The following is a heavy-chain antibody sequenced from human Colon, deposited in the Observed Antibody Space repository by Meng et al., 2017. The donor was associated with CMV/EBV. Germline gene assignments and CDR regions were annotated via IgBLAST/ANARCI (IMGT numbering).Heavy chain of an antibody. V-gene: IGHV3-53*01. Sequence: FPASNNYMNWVRQAPGKGLEWISVISSGDNTYYADSAKGRFTISRDSSKNTLYLHMNSLRAEDTAVYYCARTSYCSSSSCYRGEFDYWGQGTLVTVSS. CDR1: FPASNNY. D-gene: IGHD2-2*01. CDR3: ARTSYCSSSSCYRGEFDY. J-gene: IGHJ4*02. CDR2: ISSGDNT.